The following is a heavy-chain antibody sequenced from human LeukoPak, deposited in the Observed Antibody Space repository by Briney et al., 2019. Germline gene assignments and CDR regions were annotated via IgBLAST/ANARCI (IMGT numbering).Heavy chain of an antibody. CDR3: ASMDPNYYDSSGYYWYFDL. D-gene: IGHD3-22*01. J-gene: IGHJ2*01. CDR1: GGSISSGGYY. Sequence: SQTLSLTCTVSGGSISSGGYYWRWIRQHPGKGLEWIGYIYYSGSTYYNPSLKSRVTISVDTSKNQFSLKLRSVTAADTAVYYCASMDPNYYDSSGYYWYFDLWGRGTLVTVSS. V-gene: IGHV4-31*03. CDR2: IYYSGST.